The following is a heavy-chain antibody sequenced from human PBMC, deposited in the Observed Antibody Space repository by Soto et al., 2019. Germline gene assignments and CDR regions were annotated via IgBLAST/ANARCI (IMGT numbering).Heavy chain of an antibody. D-gene: IGHD3-16*01. V-gene: IGHV4-4*07. CDR3: ARSLGSAAGWSFDV. J-gene: IGHJ4*02. CDR2: KSISGST. CDR1: GGSMGDYV. Sequence: SETMCLTCTVSGGSMGDYVGTWIRLPAGKRLEWIGRKSISGSTDYNPSLKGRASMSVDTSKNQFSLRLISVTAADTALYYCARSLGSAAGWSFDVWGQGILVTVSS.